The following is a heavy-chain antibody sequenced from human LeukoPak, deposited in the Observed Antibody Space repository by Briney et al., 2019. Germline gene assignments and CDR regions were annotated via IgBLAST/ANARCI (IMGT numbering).Heavy chain of an antibody. CDR2: ISTYNGDT. D-gene: IGHD5-24*01. Sequence: ASVKVSCKVSGYTFTSYGITWVRQAPGQGLEWMGWISTYNGDTKYAQKFQGSVTMTTDTSTSTAYMELRSLRSDDTAVYYCARGEVATIFWFDPWGQGTLVTVSS. CDR1: GYTFTSYG. J-gene: IGHJ5*02. CDR3: ARGEVATIFWFDP. V-gene: IGHV1-18*01.